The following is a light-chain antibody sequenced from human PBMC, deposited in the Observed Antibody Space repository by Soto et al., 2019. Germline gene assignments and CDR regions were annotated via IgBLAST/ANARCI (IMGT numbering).Light chain of an antibody. V-gene: IGLV2-14*01. J-gene: IGLJ2*01. Sequence: QSALTQPASVSGSPGQSITISCTGTSSDVGGYNYVSWYQQHPGKAPKLMIYDVSNRPSGVSNRFSGSKSGNTASLTISGLQADGEADYYCSSYTSSSTFVVFGGGTKVTVL. CDR3: SSYTSSSTFVV. CDR2: DVS. CDR1: SSDVGGYNY.